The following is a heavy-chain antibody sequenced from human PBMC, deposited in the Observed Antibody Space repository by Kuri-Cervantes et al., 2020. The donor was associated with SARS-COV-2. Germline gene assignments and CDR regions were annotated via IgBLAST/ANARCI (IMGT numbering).Heavy chain of an antibody. CDR3: ARGYGPYYDILTGFDYFDY. V-gene: IGHV1-3*01. CDR2: INAGNGNT. CDR1: GYTFTSYA. Sequence: ASVKVSCKASGYTFTSYAMHWVRQAPGQRLEWMGWINAGNGNTKYSQKFQGRVTITRDTSASTAYMELSSLRSEDTAVYYCARGYGPYYDILTGFDYFDYWGQGTLVTVSS. J-gene: IGHJ4*02. D-gene: IGHD3-9*01.